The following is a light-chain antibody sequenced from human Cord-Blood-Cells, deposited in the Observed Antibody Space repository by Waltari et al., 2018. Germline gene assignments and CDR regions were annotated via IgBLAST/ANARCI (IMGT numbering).Light chain of an antibody. CDR2: GAS. J-gene: IGKJ2*01. V-gene: IGKV3-15*01. Sequence: EIVMTQSPATLSVSPGERATLSCRASQSVSSNLAWYQQKPGQAPRLLIYGASTRATGIPARFSGSGYGAEFTLTISSLQSEGCAVYYGQQYNNWPLYTFGQGTKLEIK. CDR1: QSVSSN. CDR3: QQYNNWPLYT.